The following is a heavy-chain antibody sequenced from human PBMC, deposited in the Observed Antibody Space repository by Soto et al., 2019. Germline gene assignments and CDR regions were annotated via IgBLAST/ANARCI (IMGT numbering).Heavy chain of an antibody. CDR3: ARDTTRGGSTWSRRYFDY. Sequence: QVQLVESGGGVVQPGRSLRLSCAASGFTFSSYAMHWVRQAPGKGLEWVAVISYDGSNKYYADSVKGRFTISRDNSKNTLYLQMNSLRAEDTAVYYCARDTTRGGSTWSRRYFDYWGQGTLVTVSS. V-gene: IGHV3-30-3*01. J-gene: IGHJ4*02. D-gene: IGHD2-15*01. CDR1: GFTFSSYA. CDR2: ISYDGSNK.